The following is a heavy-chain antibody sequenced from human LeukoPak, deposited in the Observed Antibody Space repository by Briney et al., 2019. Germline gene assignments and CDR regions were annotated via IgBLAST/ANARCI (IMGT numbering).Heavy chain of an antibody. J-gene: IGHJ5*01. CDR1: TSH. V-gene: IGHV1-18*01. CDR3: ARDFWNFYDSSGYYRDFDS. CDR2: IGSYEGDT. Sequence: ASVKVSCKATSHISWVRRAPGRGLEWMGWIGSYEGDTYYAQKFQGRVTVTTDTSTNTAYMELRSLRADDTAVYYCARDFWNFYDSSGYYRDFDSWGQGTLVTVSS. D-gene: IGHD3-22*01.